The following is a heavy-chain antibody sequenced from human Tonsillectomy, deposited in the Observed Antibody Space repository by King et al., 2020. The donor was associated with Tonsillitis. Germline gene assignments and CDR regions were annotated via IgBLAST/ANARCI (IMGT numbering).Heavy chain of an antibody. J-gene: IGHJ3*02. CDR2: LGWNTGNI. V-gene: IGHV3-9*01. Sequence: VQLVESGGGLVQPGRSLRLSCAASGFTFDDYAMHWVRQAPGKGLEWVSGLGWNTGNIGYADSVKGRFTISRDNAKSSLSLQMNSLGADDTALYYCAKGGLITFGGVIDNDAFDIWGQGTMVTVSS. CDR3: AKGGLITFGGVIDNDAFDI. D-gene: IGHD3-16*02. CDR1: GFTFDDYA.